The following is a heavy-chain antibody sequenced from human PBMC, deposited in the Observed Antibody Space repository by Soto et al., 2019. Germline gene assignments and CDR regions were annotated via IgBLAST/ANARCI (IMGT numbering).Heavy chain of an antibody. D-gene: IGHD3-10*01. CDR3: AREITMVLGVIITLGYYGMDV. CDR2: TIPIFGTA. Sequence: QVQLVQSGAEVKTPGSSVKVSCKASGGTFSSYAISWVRQAPGHGREWMGGTIPIFGTANYAQKFQRRVTITADESTSTAYMERRSVRSEDTAVYYWAREITMVLGVIITLGYYGMDVWGQGSTVTVSS. J-gene: IGHJ6*02. CDR1: GGTFSSYA. V-gene: IGHV1-69*01.